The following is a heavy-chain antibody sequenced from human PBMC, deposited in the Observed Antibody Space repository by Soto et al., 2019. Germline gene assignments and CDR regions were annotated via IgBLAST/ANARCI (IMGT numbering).Heavy chain of an antibody. Sequence: GGSLRLSCAASGFTFSSYSMNWVRQAPGKGLEWVSSISSSSSYIYYADSVKGRFTISRDNAKNSLYLQMNSLRAEDTAVYYCARDSHSSGIPDYWGQGTLVTVSS. D-gene: IGHD6-19*01. J-gene: IGHJ4*02. V-gene: IGHV3-21*01. CDR3: ARDSHSSGIPDY. CDR1: GFTFSSYS. CDR2: ISSSSSYI.